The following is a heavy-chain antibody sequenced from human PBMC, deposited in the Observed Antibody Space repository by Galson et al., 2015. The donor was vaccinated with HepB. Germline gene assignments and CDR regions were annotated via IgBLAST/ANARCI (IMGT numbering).Heavy chain of an antibody. V-gene: IGHV3-7*03. J-gene: IGHJ4*02. D-gene: IGHD6-19*01. CDR1: GFTFSSYW. CDR3: ARAPSDSSGWYRHNYYFDY. CDR2: IKQDGSEK. Sequence: SLRLSCAASGFTFSSYWMSWVRQAPGKGLEWVANIKQDGSEKYYVDSVKGRFTISRDNAKNSLYLQMNSLRAEDTAVYYCARAPSDSSGWYRHNYYFDYWGQGTLVTVSS.